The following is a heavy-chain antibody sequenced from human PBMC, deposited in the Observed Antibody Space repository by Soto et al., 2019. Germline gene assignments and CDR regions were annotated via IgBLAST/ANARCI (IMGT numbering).Heavy chain of an antibody. CDR3: AKGHIAVASYAEYFQH. J-gene: IGHJ1*01. Sequence: GGALRLSCAASGFTFSSYAMSWVRQAPGKGLEWVSAISGSGGSTYYADSVKGRFTISRDNSKNTLYLQMNSLRAEDTAVYYCAKGHIAVASYAEYFQHWGQGTLVTVSS. D-gene: IGHD6-19*01. CDR1: GFTFSSYA. CDR2: ISGSGGST. V-gene: IGHV3-23*01.